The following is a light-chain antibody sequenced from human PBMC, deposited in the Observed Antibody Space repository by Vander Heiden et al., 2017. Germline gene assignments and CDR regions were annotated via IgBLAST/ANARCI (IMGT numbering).Light chain of an antibody. CDR2: GTS. J-gene: IGKJ1*01. CDR3: QQYYNWPWT. V-gene: IGKV3-15*01. Sequence: DTVMPQSLFTLSVSPGEGATLSCRPSQSVSNNLAWYRQKPGQAPRLLICGTSARATGIPARFSGSGSGTEFTLTISSLLSEDFAIYYCQQYYNWPWTFGHGTKVEIK. CDR1: QSVSNN.